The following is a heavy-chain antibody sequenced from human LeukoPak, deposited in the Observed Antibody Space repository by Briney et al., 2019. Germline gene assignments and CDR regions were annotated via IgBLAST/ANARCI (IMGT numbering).Heavy chain of an antibody. V-gene: IGHV4-59*01. CDR2: IYYSGST. Sequence: SETLSLTCTVSGGSISSYYWSWIRQPPGKGLEWIGYIYYSGSTNYNPSLKSRVTISVDTSKNQFSLKLSSETAADTAVYYCATWAGEVKNGLWSGPFDYWGQGTLVTVSS. J-gene: IGHJ4*02. CDR3: ATWAGEVKNGLWSGPFDY. CDR1: GGSISSYY. D-gene: IGHD3-3*01.